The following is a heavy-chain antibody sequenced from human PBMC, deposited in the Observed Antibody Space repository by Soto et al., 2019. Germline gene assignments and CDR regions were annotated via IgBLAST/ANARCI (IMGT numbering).Heavy chain of an antibody. Sequence: EVQLLESGGGLVQPGGSLRLSCAASGFTFSSYAMSWVRQAPGKGLEWVSAISGSGGSTYYADSVKGRFTISRDNPTNTLYLQINRLRAEDTAVYYCANHGRMTTVTTFDYWGQGTLVTVSS. V-gene: IGHV3-23*01. CDR3: ANHGRMTTVTTFDY. CDR1: GFTFSSYA. D-gene: IGHD4-4*01. J-gene: IGHJ4*02. CDR2: ISGSGGST.